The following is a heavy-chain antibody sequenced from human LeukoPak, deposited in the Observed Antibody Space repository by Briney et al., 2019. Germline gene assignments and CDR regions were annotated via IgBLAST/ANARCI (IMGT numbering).Heavy chain of an antibody. CDR1: GYTFTGYY. CDR3: ARLPRTGSYSRDFDY. J-gene: IGHJ4*02. D-gene: IGHD1-26*01. CDR2: INPNSGGT. Sequence: ASVKVSCKASGYTFTGYYMHWVRQAPGQGLEWMGWINPNSGGTNYAQKFQGGVTMTRDTSISTAYMELSRLRSDDTAVYYCARLPRTGSYSRDFDYWGQGTLVTVSS. V-gene: IGHV1-2*02.